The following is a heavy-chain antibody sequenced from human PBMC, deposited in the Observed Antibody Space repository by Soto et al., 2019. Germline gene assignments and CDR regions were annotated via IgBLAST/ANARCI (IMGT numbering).Heavy chain of an antibody. CDR1: GYTFTNYY. D-gene: IGHD6-13*01. J-gene: IGHJ4*02. V-gene: IGHV1-46*01. CDR3: ARGLAAGDY. Sequence: QVQLVQSGAEVKKPGASVKLSCKASGYTFTNYYIHWVRQAPGQGLEWMAIINPNGGSTNYAQKFRGRVTLTRDTSTSTVYMDLSSLKSEDTAVYYCARGLAAGDYWGQGTLVTVSS. CDR2: INPNGGST.